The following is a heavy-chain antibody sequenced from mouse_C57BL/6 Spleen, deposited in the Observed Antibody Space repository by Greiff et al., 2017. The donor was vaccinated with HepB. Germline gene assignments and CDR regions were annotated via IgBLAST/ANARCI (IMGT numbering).Heavy chain of an antibody. J-gene: IGHJ4*01. CDR2: INYDGSST. CDR1: GFTFSDYY. CDR3: AREEEYGNYDYYAMDY. V-gene: IGHV5-16*01. D-gene: IGHD2-10*02. Sequence: EVKLMESEGGLVQPGSSMKLSCTASGFTFSDYYMAWVRQVPEKGLEWVANINYDGSSTYYLDSLKSRFIISRDNAKNILYLQMSSLKSEDTATYYCAREEEYGNYDYYAMDYWGQGTSVTVSS.